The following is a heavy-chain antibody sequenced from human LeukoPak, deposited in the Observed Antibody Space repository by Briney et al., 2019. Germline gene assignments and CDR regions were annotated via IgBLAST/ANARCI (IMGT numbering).Heavy chain of an antibody. Sequence: GGSLRLSCAASGFTFSSYDMHWVRQATGKGLEWVSAIGTAGDTYYPGSVKGRFTISRENAKNSLYLQMNSLRAEDTAVYYCARSRPCGGGYSYDYWGQGTLVTVSS. V-gene: IGHV3-13*01. CDR2: IGTAGDT. CDR3: ARSRPCGGGYSYDY. J-gene: IGHJ4*02. CDR1: GFTFSSYD. D-gene: IGHD2-21*01.